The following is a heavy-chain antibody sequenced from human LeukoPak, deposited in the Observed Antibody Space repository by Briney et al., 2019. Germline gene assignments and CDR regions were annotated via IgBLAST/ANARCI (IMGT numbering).Heavy chain of an antibody. CDR2: ISGSGSSI. CDR1: GSTFSSYA. CDR3: GKDVYSSSWYDY. D-gene: IGHD6-13*01. V-gene: IGHV3-23*01. Sequence: GGSLRLSCAASGSTFSSYAMSWVRQAPGKGLEWVSAISGSGSSIYYADSVKGRFTISRDNSKNTLYLQMNSLRAEDTAVYYCGKDVYSSSWYDYWGQGTLVTVSS. J-gene: IGHJ4*02.